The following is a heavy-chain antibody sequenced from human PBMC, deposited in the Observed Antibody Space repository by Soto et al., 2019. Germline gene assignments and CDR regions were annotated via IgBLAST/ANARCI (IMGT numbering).Heavy chain of an antibody. CDR1: GFTFSSYE. V-gene: IGHV3-48*03. J-gene: IGHJ4*02. D-gene: IGHD3-10*01. Sequence: PVGSLRLSCVTSGFTFSSYEMNWVRQAPGMGLEWLSYIHMSGSPIYYADSVRGRFTISRDNAKNSLFLEMSSLRAEDTAIYYCASKVFGTTYYGYWGQGTLVTVSS. CDR3: ASKVFGTTYYGY. CDR2: IHMSGSPI.